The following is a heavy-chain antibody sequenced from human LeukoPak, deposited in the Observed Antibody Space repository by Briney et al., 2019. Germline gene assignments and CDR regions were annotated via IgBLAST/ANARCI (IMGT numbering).Heavy chain of an antibody. V-gene: IGHV4-59*01. CDR3: ARWSDYGDY. D-gene: IGHD3-3*01. CDR1: RASISIYY. CDR2: IYYSGST. Sequence: SETLSLTCTVSRASISIYYWSWIRQPPGKGLEWIGYIYYSGSTNYNPSLKGRVTMSVDTSKNQFSLRLSSVTAADTAVYYCARWSDYGDYWGQGTLVTVAS. J-gene: IGHJ4*02.